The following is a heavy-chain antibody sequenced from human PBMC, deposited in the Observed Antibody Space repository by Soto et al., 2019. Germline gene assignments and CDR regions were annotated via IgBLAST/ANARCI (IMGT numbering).Heavy chain of an antibody. J-gene: IGHJ4*02. D-gene: IGHD4-17*01. CDR1: GGSVSNKTYY. CDR3: ARTTAVPNTLRSGYFFDY. CDR2: VHYSGTT. Sequence: SETLSLTCSVSGGSVSNKTYYWSWIRQPPGKRLEWIGYVHYSGTTNYNPSLKSRVTISVDLSKNQFSLRLSSVTTADTALYYCARTTAVPNTLRSGYFFDYWGQGTLVTVSS. V-gene: IGHV4-61*01.